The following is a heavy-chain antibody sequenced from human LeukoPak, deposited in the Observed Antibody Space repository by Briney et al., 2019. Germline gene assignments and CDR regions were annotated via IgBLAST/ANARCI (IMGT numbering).Heavy chain of an antibody. CDR1: GGSISSDGYY. V-gene: IGHV4-31*03. Sequence: SETLSLTCTVSGGSISSDGYYWSWIRQLPGKGLEWTGYIYYSGTTYYNPSLESRVTMSVDTSKNQFSLKLSSMTAADTAVYYCARYRDSGGRLAFDIWGQGTMVIVSS. CDR2: IYYSGTT. J-gene: IGHJ3*02. D-gene: IGHD2-15*01. CDR3: ARYRDSGGRLAFDI.